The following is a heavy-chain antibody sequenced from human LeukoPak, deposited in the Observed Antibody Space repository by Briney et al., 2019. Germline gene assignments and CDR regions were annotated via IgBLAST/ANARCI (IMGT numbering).Heavy chain of an antibody. CDR3: ASLAGGSSGGYFDY. V-gene: IGHV3-48*01. CDR1: GFTFSSYS. CDR2: ISSSSSTI. J-gene: IGHJ4*02. Sequence: GGSLRLSCAASGFTFSSYSMNWVRQAPGKGLEWVSYISSSSSTIYYADSVKGRFTIFRDNAKNSLYLRMNSLRAEDTAVYYCASLAGGSSGGYFDYWGQGTLVTVSS. D-gene: IGHD6-6*01.